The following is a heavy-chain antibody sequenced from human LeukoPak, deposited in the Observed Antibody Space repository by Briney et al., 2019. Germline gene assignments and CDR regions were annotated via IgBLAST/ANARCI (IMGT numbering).Heavy chain of an antibody. J-gene: IGHJ3*02. V-gene: IGHV4-31*03. CDR2: IYYSGST. CDR1: GGSISSGGYY. CDR3: ASPYGGNPKGDDAFDI. Sequence: SETLSLTCTVSGGSISSGGYYWSWIRQHPGKGLEWIGYIYYSGSTYYNPSLKSRVTISVDTSKNQFSLKLSSVTAADTAVYYCASPYGGNPKGDDAFDIWGQGTMVTVSS. D-gene: IGHD4-23*01.